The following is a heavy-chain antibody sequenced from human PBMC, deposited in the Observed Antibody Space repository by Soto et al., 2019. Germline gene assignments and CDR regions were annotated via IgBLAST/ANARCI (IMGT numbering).Heavy chain of an antibody. CDR2: INHSGST. J-gene: IGHJ6*03. V-gene: IGHV4-34*01. CDR1: GGSFSGYY. D-gene: IGHD3-10*01. Sequence: SETLSLTCAVYGGSFSGYYWSWIRQPPGKGLEWIGEINHSGSTNYNPSPKSRVTISVDTSKNQFSLKLSSVTAADTVVYYCARASRGYYYYYMDVWGKGTTVTVSS. CDR3: ARASRGYYYYYMDV.